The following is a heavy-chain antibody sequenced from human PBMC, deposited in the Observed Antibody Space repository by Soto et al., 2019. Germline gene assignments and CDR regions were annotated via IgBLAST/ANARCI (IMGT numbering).Heavy chain of an antibody. Sequence: QVQLVESGGGVVQPGRSLRLSCAASGFTFSSYAMHWVRQAPGKGLEWVAVISYDGSNKYYADSVKGRFTISRDNSKNTLYLQMNSLRAEDTAVYYCARYGMGSGYYRDYWGQGTLVTVSS. CDR3: ARYGMGSGYYRDY. CDR1: GFTFSSYA. CDR2: ISYDGSNK. V-gene: IGHV3-30-3*01. D-gene: IGHD3-22*01. J-gene: IGHJ4*02.